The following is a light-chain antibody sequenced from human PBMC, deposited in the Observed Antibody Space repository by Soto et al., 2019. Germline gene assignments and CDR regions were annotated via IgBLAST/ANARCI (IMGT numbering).Light chain of an antibody. Sequence: EIVLTQSPGTLSLSPGERATLSCRASQSVRSNYLAWYQQKPGQAPRLLIYGASSRATGIPDRFSGTGSGTDFTLTISRLEREDFAVYYCQQYGGSPYTFGQGTKLEI. V-gene: IGKV3-20*01. J-gene: IGKJ2*01. CDR3: QQYGGSPYT. CDR1: QSVRSNY. CDR2: GAS.